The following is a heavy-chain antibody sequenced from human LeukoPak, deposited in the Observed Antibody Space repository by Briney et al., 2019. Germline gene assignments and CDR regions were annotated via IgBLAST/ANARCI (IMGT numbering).Heavy chain of an antibody. Sequence: PSETLSLTCTISGGSISNYYWSWIRQPPGKGLEWIGYIYYSGSTNYSPSLKSRVTISVDTSKNQFSLKLSSVTAADTAVYYCAREVVVVPAEGWFDPWGQGTLVTVSS. D-gene: IGHD2-2*01. V-gene: IGHV4-59*12. CDR3: AREVVVVPAEGWFDP. CDR2: IYYSGST. CDR1: GGSISNYY. J-gene: IGHJ5*02.